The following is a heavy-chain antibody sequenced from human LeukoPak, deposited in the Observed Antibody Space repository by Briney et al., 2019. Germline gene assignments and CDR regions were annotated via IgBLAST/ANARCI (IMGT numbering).Heavy chain of an antibody. CDR1: GFTFTNYG. J-gene: IGHJ6*02. D-gene: IGHD3-10*01. V-gene: IGHV3-30*02. Sequence: PEGSLRLSCVASGFTFTNYGMHWVRQAPGKGLEWVAFIRSDGSKNYYGDSVRGRFTISRVTSKNTLYLQMNTLRPEDTAVYYCTKASGRNLYGMDVWGQGTTVIVSS. CDR2: IRSDGSKN. CDR3: TKASGRNLYGMDV.